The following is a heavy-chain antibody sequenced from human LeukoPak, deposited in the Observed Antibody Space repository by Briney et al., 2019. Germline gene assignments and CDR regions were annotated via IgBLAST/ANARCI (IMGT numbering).Heavy chain of an antibody. Sequence: SVKVSCKASGGTFSSYAISWVRQAPGQGLEWMGGIIPIFGTANYAQKFQGRVTITADESTSTAYMELSSLRSEDTAVYYCARAATYYSSTSCYTKGYYDYGMDVGSQGTTVTVS. CDR2: IIPIFGTA. CDR1: GGTFSSYA. V-gene: IGHV1-69*01. J-gene: IGHJ6*02. D-gene: IGHD2-2*02. CDR3: ARAATYYSSTSCYTKGYYDYGMDV.